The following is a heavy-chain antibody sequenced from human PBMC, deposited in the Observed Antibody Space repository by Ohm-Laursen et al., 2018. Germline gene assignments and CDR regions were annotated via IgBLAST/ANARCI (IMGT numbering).Heavy chain of an antibody. Sequence: ASVKVSCKASGFTFTSSAVHWVRQAPGQGLEWMGMINPSGGSTSYAQKFQGRFTMTSDTSTSTVYMELSSRRSEDTAVYYCARDHISSSSQYYYGMDVWGQGTTVIVSS. V-gene: IGHV1-46*01. D-gene: IGHD6-6*01. J-gene: IGHJ6*02. CDR2: INPSGGST. CDR3: ARDHISSSSQYYYGMDV. CDR1: GFTFTSSA.